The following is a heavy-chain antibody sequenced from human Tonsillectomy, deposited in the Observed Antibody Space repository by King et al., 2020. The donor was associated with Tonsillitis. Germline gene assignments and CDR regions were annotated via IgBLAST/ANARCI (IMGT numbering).Heavy chain of an antibody. CDR2: ISYDGSNK. CDR3: LSNYYDSSGYPLDY. Sequence: VQLVESGGGVVRPGRSLRLSCAASGFTFSGYGMHWVRQAPGKGLEWVAVISYDGSNKYYADSVKGQFTISRDNSKNTLYLQMNSLRAEDTAVYYCLSNYYDSSGYPLDYWGQGTLVTVSS. V-gene: IGHV3-30*03. CDR1: GFTFSGYG. D-gene: IGHD3-22*01. J-gene: IGHJ4*02.